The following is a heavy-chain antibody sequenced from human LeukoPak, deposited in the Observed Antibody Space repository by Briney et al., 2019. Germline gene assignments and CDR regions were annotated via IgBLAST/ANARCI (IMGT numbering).Heavy chain of an antibody. J-gene: IGHJ4*02. D-gene: IGHD4-11*01. CDR1: GGSISSGGYY. CDR3: AYYHDYSNFQGAYYLDY. Sequence: SETLSLTCIVPGGSISSGGYYWSWIRQHPGKGLEWIGYIYYSGSTNYNPSLKSRVTISVDTSKNQFSLKLSSVTAADTAVYYCAYYHDYSNFQGAYYLDYWGQGTLVTVSS. V-gene: IGHV4-61*08. CDR2: IYYSGST.